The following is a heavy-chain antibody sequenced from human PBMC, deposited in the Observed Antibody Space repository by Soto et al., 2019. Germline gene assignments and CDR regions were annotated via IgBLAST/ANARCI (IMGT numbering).Heavy chain of an antibody. Sequence: EAQLAESGGGLVQPGGSLRLSSVASGFIFSRNEINWVRQAPGKVLEWVSYISESGSTMYYADSVRGRCSISRDNAKNAVYLQMNSMRSEDTAVHYCAREGVATIDGMDVWGQGTTVTVSS. CDR1: GFIFSRNE. CDR2: ISESGSTM. D-gene: IGHD5-12*01. CDR3: AREGVATIDGMDV. J-gene: IGHJ6*02. V-gene: IGHV3-48*03.